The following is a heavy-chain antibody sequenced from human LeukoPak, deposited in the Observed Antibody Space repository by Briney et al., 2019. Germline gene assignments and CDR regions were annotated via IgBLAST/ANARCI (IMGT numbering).Heavy chain of an antibody. D-gene: IGHD6-19*01. CDR3: ASRQDLGWHYDN. V-gene: IGHV3-23*01. Sequence: GGSLRLSCAASGFTFSSYAMSWVRQAPGKGLEWVSGFSGGGGTTYDADSVKGRFTISRDNSKNTLYLQMNSLRAEDTAVYYCASRQDLGWHYDNWGQGTLVTVSS. CDR2: FSGGGGTT. CDR1: GFTFSSYA. J-gene: IGHJ4*02.